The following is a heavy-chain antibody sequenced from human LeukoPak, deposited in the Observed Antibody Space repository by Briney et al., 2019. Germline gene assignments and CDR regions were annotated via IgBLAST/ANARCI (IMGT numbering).Heavy chain of an antibody. Sequence: GSSVKVSCKASGGTFSSYAISWVRQAPGQGLEWMGGIIPIFGTANYAQKFQGRVTITADESTSTAYMELSSLRAEDTAVYYCAKGRESSDRRPVDYWGQGILVTVSS. CDR1: GGTFSSYA. CDR3: AKGRESSDRRPVDY. D-gene: IGHD6-19*01. V-gene: IGHV1-69*01. J-gene: IGHJ4*02. CDR2: IIPIFGTA.